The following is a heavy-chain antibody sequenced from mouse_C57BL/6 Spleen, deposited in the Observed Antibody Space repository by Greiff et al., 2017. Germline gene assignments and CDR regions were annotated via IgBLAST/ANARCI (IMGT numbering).Heavy chain of an antibody. Sequence: QVQLQQPGAELVRPGTSVKLSCKASGYTFTSYWMHWVKQRPGQGLEWIGVIDPSDSYTNYNQKFKGKATLTVDTSSSTAYMQLSSLTSEDSAVYYCAREPKDYWGQGTTLTVSS. CDR2: IDPSDSYT. J-gene: IGHJ2*01. V-gene: IGHV1-59*01. CDR1: GYTFTSYW. CDR3: AREPKDY.